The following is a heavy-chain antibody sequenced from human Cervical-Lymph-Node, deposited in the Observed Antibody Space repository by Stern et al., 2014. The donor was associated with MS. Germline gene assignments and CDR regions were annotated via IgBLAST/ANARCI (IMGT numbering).Heavy chain of an antibody. V-gene: IGHV3-30*18. CDR2: ISYDGMNR. CDR1: GFTFRAHG. CDR3: AKVGTAYSSGAIDP. D-gene: IGHD3/OR15-3a*01. J-gene: IGHJ5*02. Sequence: EQLVESRGGVVQPGRSLRLSCAASGFTFRAHGMHWVRQAPVKGLECVTVISYDGMNRQYRDTVKGRFTISRDNAKNTLYLQMNSLRSEDTVVYYCAKVGTAYSSGAIDPWGQGTLVTVSS.